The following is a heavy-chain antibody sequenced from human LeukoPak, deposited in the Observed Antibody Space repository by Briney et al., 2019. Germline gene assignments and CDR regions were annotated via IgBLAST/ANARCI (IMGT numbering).Heavy chain of an antibody. CDR1: GFTCSSYA. Sequence: GGSLSLYCAASGFTCSSYAMLWLRQAPGKGLVWVSRGKSDGWSKSYAGSVKGRFNHPRENDRNPLYLQMNRLRAEDTAVYYCPRDGFLGPATAYRDYWGRETPVRVSS. J-gene: IGHJ4*02. V-gene: IGHV3-74*01. CDR3: PRDGFLGPATAYRDY. D-gene: IGHD2-2*01. CDR2: GKSDGWSK.